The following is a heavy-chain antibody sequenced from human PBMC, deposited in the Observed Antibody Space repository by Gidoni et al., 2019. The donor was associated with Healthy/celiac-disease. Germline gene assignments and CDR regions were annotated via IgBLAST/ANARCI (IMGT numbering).Heavy chain of an antibody. D-gene: IGHD3-10*01. CDR1: GFTFSSYA. Sequence: QVQLVESGGGVVQPGRSLRLSCAASGFTFSSYAMHWVRQAPGKGLEWVAVISYDGSNKYYADSVKGRFTISRDNSKNTLYLQMNSLRAEDTAVYYCARDPSWWVKVRGVILSYYFDYWGQGTLVTVSS. J-gene: IGHJ4*02. CDR2: ISYDGSNK. CDR3: ARDPSWWVKVRGVILSYYFDY. V-gene: IGHV3-30-3*01.